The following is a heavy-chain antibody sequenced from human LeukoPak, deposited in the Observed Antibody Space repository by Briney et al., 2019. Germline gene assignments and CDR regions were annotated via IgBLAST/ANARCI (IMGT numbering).Heavy chain of an antibody. J-gene: IGHJ4*02. CDR3: ARDRAAATTNLRWNRFDY. D-gene: IGHD6-13*01. CDR1: GYTFTSYD. CDR2: ISAYNGDT. V-gene: IGHV1-18*01. Sequence: ASVKVSCKASGYTFTSYDINWVRQATGQGLEWMGWISAYNGDTNYAQKFQGRVTVTTDTSTTTAYMEMWSLRSDDTAVYYCARDRAAATTNLRWNRFDYWGQGTLVTVSS.